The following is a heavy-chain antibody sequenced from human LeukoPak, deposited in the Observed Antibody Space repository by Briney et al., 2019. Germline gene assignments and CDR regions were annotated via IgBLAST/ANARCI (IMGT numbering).Heavy chain of an antibody. J-gene: IGHJ4*02. D-gene: IGHD6-19*01. V-gene: IGHV4-4*02. CDR1: GGSISSSNW. CDR2: IYHSGST. Sequence: SETLSLTCAVSGGSISSSNWWSWVRQPPGKGLEWIGEIYHSGSTNYNPSLKSRVTISVDTSKNQFSLKLSSVTAADTAVYYCARRISGWYFDYWGQGTLVTVSS. CDR3: ARRISGWYFDY.